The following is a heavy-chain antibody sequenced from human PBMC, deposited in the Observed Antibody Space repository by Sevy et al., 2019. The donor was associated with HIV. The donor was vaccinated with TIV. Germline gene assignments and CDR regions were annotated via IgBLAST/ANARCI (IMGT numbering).Heavy chain of an antibody. CDR1: GFTFSSYG. D-gene: IGHD3-10*01. Sequence: GGSLRLSCAASGFTFSSYGMHWVRQAPGKGLEWVAVISYDGSNKYYADSVKGRFTISRDNSKNTLYLQMNSLRAEDTAVYYCAKDILARSYYGSGSYGNYYYGMDVWGQGTTVTVSS. CDR2: ISYDGSNK. V-gene: IGHV3-30*18. CDR3: AKDILARSYYGSGSYGNYYYGMDV. J-gene: IGHJ6*02.